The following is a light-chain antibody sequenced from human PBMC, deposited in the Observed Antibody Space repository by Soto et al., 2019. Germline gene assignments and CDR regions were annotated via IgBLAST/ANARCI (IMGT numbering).Light chain of an antibody. V-gene: IGLV2-14*01. CDR2: DVS. Sequence: QSVLTQPASVSGSPGQSITISCTGTSSDVGFYDYVSWYQQHPGKTPKFMIYDVSNRPSGVSDRFSGSKSGNTASLTISGLQAEDEADYYCSSYTTSSTLVFGTGTKLTVL. J-gene: IGLJ1*01. CDR3: SSYTTSSTLV. CDR1: SSDVGFYDY.